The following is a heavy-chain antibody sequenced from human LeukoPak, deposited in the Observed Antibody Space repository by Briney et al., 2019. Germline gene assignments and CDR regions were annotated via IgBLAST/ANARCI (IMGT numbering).Heavy chain of an antibody. CDR3: AKESHYYGSGSYYNAYGYYYGMDV. CDR1: GFTFSSYG. Sequence: GGSLRLSCAASGFTFSSYGMHWVRQAPGKGLEWVAFIRYDGSNKYYADFVKGRFTISRDNSKNTLYLQMNSLRAEDTAVYYCAKESHYYGSGSYYNAYGYYYGMDVWGQGTTVTVSS. V-gene: IGHV3-30*02. J-gene: IGHJ6*02. CDR2: IRYDGSNK. D-gene: IGHD3-10*01.